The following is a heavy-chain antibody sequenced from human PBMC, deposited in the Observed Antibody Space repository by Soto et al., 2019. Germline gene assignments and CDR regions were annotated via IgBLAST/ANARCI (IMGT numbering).Heavy chain of an antibody. CDR2: IWYDGSKK. J-gene: IGHJ4*02. V-gene: IGHV3-33*01. CDR3: AREGNYYDSSGYYFTYYFDY. CDR1: GFIFSSYG. Sequence: QVQLVESGGGVVQPGRSLRLSCAASGFIFSSYGMHWVRQAPGKGLEWVAVIWYDGSKKYYADSVKGRFTISRDNSKNTLYLQMKSLRAEDTAVYYCAREGNYYDSSGYYFTYYFDYWGQGTLVTVSS. D-gene: IGHD3-22*01.